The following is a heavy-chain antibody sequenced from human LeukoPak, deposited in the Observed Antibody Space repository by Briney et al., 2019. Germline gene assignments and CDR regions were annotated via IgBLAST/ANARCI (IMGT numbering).Heavy chain of an antibody. V-gene: IGHV3-21*01. Sequence: PGGSLRLSCASSGFIFNSYSMNWVRQAPGKGLEWVAAISRSSSYKFNADSVKGRFTISRDNARNLLSLPMNSLRAEDTAVYYCVRDNRDAFDIWGQGTMVTVSS. CDR2: ISRSSSYK. J-gene: IGHJ3*02. CDR1: GFIFNSYS. CDR3: VRDNRDAFDI.